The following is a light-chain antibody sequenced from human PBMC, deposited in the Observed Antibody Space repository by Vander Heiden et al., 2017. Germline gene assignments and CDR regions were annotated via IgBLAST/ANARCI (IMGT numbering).Light chain of an antibody. Sequence: DIQMTQSPSSLSASVADRLTITCSASQSTSSYLNWYQQKPGQAPQLLIYSASNLHSGVPYRFSGSGSGTDFTLTISSLQAEDFAAYYCQQGYSTLSFGGGTKVEIK. CDR1: QSTSSY. CDR2: SAS. V-gene: IGKV1-39*01. J-gene: IGKJ4*01. CDR3: QQGYSTLS.